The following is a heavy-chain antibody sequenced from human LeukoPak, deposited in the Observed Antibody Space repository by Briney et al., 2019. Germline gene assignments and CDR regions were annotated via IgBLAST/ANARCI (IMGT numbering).Heavy chain of an antibody. D-gene: IGHD1-1*01. J-gene: IGHJ4*02. Sequence: GGALRLSCAASGFTFSDYDMHWVRQATGKGLEWVSAIGTAGDTYYTGSVKGRFTISRENAKNSLYLQMNSLRAGDTAVYYCARVAKERVGGVYYFDYWGQGTLATVSS. CDR1: GFTFSDYD. CDR3: ARVAKERVGGVYYFDY. V-gene: IGHV3-13*01. CDR2: IGTAGDT.